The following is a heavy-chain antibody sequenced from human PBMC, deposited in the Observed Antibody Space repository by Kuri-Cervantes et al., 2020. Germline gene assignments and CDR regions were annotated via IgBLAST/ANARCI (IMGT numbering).Heavy chain of an antibody. Sequence: GESLKISCVVSGFTFSNYAMSWVRQAPGKGLECVSVISSSGGSTYYADSVKGRFTISRDNSKNTLYLQMNSLRAEDTAVYYCARDLEGYGWGGMDVWGQGTTVTVSS. D-gene: IGHD3-16*01. J-gene: IGHJ6*02. V-gene: IGHV3-23*01. CDR1: GFTFSNYA. CDR3: ARDLEGYGWGGMDV. CDR2: ISSSGGST.